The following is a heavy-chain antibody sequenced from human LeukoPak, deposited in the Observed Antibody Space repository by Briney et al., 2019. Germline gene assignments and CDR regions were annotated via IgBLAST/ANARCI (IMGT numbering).Heavy chain of an antibody. D-gene: IGHD3-22*01. CDR3: ARLTNSGYYWLFDY. Sequence: PGGSLRLSCAASGFTFSSYAMSWVRQAPGRGLEWVANINQGGSEKYYVDSVRGRFTISRDNAENSLFLQMNSLRAEDTAVYYCARLTNSGYYWLFDYWGQGTLVTVSS. CDR2: INQGGSEK. J-gene: IGHJ4*02. V-gene: IGHV3-7*04. CDR1: GFTFSSYA.